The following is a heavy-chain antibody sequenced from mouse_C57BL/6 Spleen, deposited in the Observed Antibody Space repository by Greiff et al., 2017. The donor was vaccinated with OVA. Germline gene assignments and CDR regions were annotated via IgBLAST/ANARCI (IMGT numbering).Heavy chain of an antibody. J-gene: IGHJ1*03. CDR2: IDPSDSYT. D-gene: IGHD1-1*01. V-gene: IGHV1-50*01. CDR1: GYTFTSYW. Sequence: VQLQQPGAELVKPGASVTLSCKASGYTFTSYWMQWVKQRPGQGLEWIGEIDPSDSYTNYNQKFKGKATLTVDTSSSTAYMQLSSLTSEDSAVYYCARSPNYYGSSYIWYFDVWGTGTTVTVSS. CDR3: ARSPNYYGSSYIWYFDV.